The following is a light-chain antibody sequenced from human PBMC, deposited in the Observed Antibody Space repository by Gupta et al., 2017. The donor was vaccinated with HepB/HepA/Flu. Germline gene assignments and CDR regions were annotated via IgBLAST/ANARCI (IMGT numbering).Light chain of an antibody. CDR1: QDVSNC. J-gene: IGKJ4*01. Sequence: DILLTQSPSSVSASVGDRVTITCRASQDVSNCLAWFQQKPGKAPKLLIYGAFSVQSGVPARFSGSGSGTEYTLTISSRQPEDFANYYCQQANICPLTFGGGTKVEIK. CDR3: QQANICPLT. V-gene: IGKV1D-12*01. CDR2: GAF.